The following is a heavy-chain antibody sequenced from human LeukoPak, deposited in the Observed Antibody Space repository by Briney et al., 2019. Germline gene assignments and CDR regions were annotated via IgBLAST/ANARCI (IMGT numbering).Heavy chain of an antibody. CDR3: ARDEDYGIFVNVDY. J-gene: IGHJ4*02. CDR2: INPSGGRT. D-gene: IGHD4-17*01. Sequence: GASVMVSCKASGYTFTSYYIHWVRQAPGQGLEWMGIINPSGGRTTNAQKFQGRVTMTTDTPTSTAYMELRSLRSDDTAVYYCARDEDYGIFVNVDYWGQGTLVTVS. CDR1: GYTFTSYY. V-gene: IGHV1-46*01.